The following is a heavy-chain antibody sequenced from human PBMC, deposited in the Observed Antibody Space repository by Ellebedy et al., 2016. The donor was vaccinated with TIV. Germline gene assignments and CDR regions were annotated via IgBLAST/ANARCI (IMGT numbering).Heavy chain of an antibody. V-gene: IGHV4-34*01. D-gene: IGHD1-26*01. CDR2: INHSGIT. J-gene: IGHJ4*02. Sequence: SETLSLXCAVYGGSFSRYYWSWIRQPPGKGLEWIGEINHSGITNYNPSLKSRVTISGDTSKNQFSLKLSSVTAADTAVYYCARGRGGSYSIPFDYWGQGTLVTVSS. CDR3: ARGRGGSYSIPFDY. CDR1: GGSFSRYY.